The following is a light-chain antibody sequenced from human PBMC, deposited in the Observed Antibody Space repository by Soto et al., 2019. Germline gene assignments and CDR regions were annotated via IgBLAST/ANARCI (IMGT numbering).Light chain of an antibody. Sequence: QAVVTQSPSASASLGASVKLTCTRSSGHSTYAIAWHQQQPEKGPRYLMNLNSDGSHSKGDGIPDRFSGSSSGTERYLTISSLQSEDEADYYCQTWGTGIWVFGGGTKLTVL. V-gene: IGLV4-69*01. CDR3: QTWGTGIWV. CDR1: SGHSTYA. CDR2: LNSDGSH. J-gene: IGLJ3*02.